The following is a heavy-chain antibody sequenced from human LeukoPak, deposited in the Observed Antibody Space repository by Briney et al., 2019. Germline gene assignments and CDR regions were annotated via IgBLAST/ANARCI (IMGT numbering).Heavy chain of an antibody. J-gene: IGHJ4*02. CDR1: GGSFSGYY. D-gene: IGHD6-19*01. CDR3: ARGGGSRGYYFDY. Sequence: PSETLSLTCAVYGGSFSGYYWSWIRRPPGKGLEWIGEINHSGSTNYNPSPKSRVTISVDTSKNQFSLKLSSVTAADTAVYYCARGGGSRGYYFDYWGQGTLVTVSS. CDR2: INHSGST. V-gene: IGHV4-34*01.